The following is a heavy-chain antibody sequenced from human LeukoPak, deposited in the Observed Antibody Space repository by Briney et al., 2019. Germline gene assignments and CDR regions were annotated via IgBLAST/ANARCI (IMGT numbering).Heavy chain of an antibody. CDR1: GGSISSYY. CDR2: IYTSGST. J-gene: IGHJ3*02. Sequence: PSETLSLTCTVSGGSISSYYWSWIRQPAGKGLEWIGRIYTSGSTNYNPSPKGRVTMSVDTSKNQFSLKLSSVTAADTAVYYCARGLAVYGFGKRGVAFDIWGQGTMVTVSS. CDR3: ARGLAVYGFGKRGVAFDI. V-gene: IGHV4-4*07. D-gene: IGHD3-10*01.